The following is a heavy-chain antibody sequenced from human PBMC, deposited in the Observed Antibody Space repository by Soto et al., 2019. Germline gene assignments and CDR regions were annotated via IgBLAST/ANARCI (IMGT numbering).Heavy chain of an antibody. CDR2: IYWNDNN. Sequence: QITLKESGPTWVEPTQTLTLTCTFSGFSLSSPAVGVNWIRQPPGKALEWLALIYWNDNNQYSPSLRSRLTITKDTSKNRVVLTMTNVDPADTSTYYCTLGSGWLSHYWGQATLVTVSS. V-gene: IGHV2-5*01. J-gene: IGHJ4*02. CDR1: GFSLSSPAVG. D-gene: IGHD6-19*01. CDR3: TLGSGWLSHY.